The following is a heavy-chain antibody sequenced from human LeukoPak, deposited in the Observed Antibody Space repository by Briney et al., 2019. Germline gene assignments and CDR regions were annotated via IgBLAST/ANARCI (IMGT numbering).Heavy chain of an antibody. J-gene: IGHJ6*04. D-gene: IGHD3-3*01. V-gene: IGHV3-21*01. Sequence: GGSLRLSCAASGFTFSSYSMNWVRQAPGKGLEWVSSISSSSSYIYYADSVKGRFTISRDNAKNSLYLQMNSLRAEDTAVFYCAKDQLFTTFGAGPGDVWGKGTTVTVSS. CDR1: GFTFSSYS. CDR2: ISSSSSYI. CDR3: AKDQLFTTFGAGPGDV.